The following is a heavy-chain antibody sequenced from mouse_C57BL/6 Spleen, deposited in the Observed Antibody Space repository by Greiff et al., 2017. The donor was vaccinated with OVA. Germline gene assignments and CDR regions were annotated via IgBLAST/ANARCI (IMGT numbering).Heavy chain of an antibody. CDR1: GFTFSDYY. Sequence: EVKVEESGGGLVQPGGSLKLSCAASGFTFSDYYMYWVRQTPEKRLEWVAYISNGGGSTYYPDTVKGRFTISRDNAKNTLYLQMSRLKSEDTAMYYCARHGDYYGSSCYAMDYWGQGTSVTVSS. V-gene: IGHV5-12*01. CDR3: ARHGDYYGSSCYAMDY. J-gene: IGHJ4*01. CDR2: ISNGGGST. D-gene: IGHD1-1*01.